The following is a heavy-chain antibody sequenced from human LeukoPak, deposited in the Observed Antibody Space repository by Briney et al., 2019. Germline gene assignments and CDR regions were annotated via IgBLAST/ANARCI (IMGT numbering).Heavy chain of an antibody. CDR2: IYSGGSA. Sequence: GGSLRLSCAASGFTVNSNYMTWVRQAPGKGLEWVSVIYSGGSAYYADSVKGRFTISRDNAKNSLYLQMNSLRAEDTAVYYCASGEYQLPEYFQHWGQGTLVTVSS. CDR1: GFTVNSNY. V-gene: IGHV3-53*01. J-gene: IGHJ1*01. D-gene: IGHD2-2*01. CDR3: ASGEYQLPEYFQH.